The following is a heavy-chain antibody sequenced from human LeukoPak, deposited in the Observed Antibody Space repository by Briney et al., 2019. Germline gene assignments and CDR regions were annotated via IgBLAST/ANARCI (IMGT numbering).Heavy chain of an antibody. J-gene: IGHJ4*02. V-gene: IGHV1-46*01. CDR2: INPSGGST. D-gene: IGHD3-10*01. Sequence: GASVKVSCKASGGTFSSYAISWVRQAPGQGLEWMGIINPSGGSTSYAQKFQGRVTMTRDMSTSTVYMELSSLRSEDTAVYYCARARGSGSYRSQPYYFDYWGQGTLVTVSS. CDR1: GGTFSSYA. CDR3: ARARGSGSYRSQPYYFDY.